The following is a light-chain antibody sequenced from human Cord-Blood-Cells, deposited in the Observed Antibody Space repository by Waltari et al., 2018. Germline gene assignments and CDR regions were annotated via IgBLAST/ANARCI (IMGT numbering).Light chain of an antibody. V-gene: IGKV2-30*01. CDR1: QSLVYSDGNTY. CDR2: KVS. CDR3: MQGTHWPYS. Sequence: DVVMTQSPLSLPVTLGQPASISCRSSQSLVYSDGNTYLSWFQQRPGQSPRRLIYKVSNRDSEVPDRFSVSGSGTDFTLKISRVGAEDVGVYYCMQGTHWPYSFGQGTKLEIK. J-gene: IGKJ2*03.